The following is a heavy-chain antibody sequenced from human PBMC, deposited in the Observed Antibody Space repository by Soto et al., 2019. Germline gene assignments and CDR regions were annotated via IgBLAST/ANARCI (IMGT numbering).Heavy chain of an antibody. V-gene: IGHV1-18*01. CDR3: ARDHVQMVRGVIIFGNWFDP. CDR2: ISAYNGNT. D-gene: IGHD3-10*01. Sequence: ASVKVSCKASGYTFTSYGISWVRQAPGQGLEWMGWISAYNGNTNYAQKLQGRVTMTTDTSTSTAYMELRSLRSDDTAVYYCARDHVQMVRGVIIFGNWFDPWGQGTLVTVSS. J-gene: IGHJ5*02. CDR1: GYTFTSYG.